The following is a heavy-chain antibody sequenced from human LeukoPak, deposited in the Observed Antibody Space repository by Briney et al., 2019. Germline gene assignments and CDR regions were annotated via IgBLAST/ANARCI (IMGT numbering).Heavy chain of an antibody. Sequence: GGSLRLSCAASGFTFSDYSMNWVRQAPGKGLEWVSAISGSGGSTYYADSVKGRFTISRDNSKNTLYLQMNSLRAEDTAVYYCAKDLITMVRGVIFNWFDPWGQGTLVTVSS. V-gene: IGHV3-23*01. CDR1: GFTFSDYS. CDR3: AKDLITMVRGVIFNWFDP. D-gene: IGHD3-10*01. J-gene: IGHJ5*02. CDR2: ISGSGGST.